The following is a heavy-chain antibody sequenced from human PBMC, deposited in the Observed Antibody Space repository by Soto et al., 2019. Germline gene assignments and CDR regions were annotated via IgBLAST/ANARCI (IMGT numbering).Heavy chain of an antibody. CDR3: ARDSRYTIFGVDSSYDAFDI. V-gene: IGHV3-30-3*01. J-gene: IGHJ3*02. CDR1: GFTFSSYA. D-gene: IGHD3-3*01. CDR2: ISYDGSNK. Sequence: QVQLVESGGGVVQPGRSLRLSCAASGFTFSSYAMHWVRQAPGKGLEWVAVISYDGSNKYYADSVKGRFTISRDNSKNTLYLQMNSLRAEDTAVYYCARDSRYTIFGVDSSYDAFDIWGQGTMVTVSS.